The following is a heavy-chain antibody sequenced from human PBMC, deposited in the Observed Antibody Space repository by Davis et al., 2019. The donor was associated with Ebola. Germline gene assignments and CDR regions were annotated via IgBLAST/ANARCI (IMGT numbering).Heavy chain of an antibody. CDR2: ISGSGATT. CDR3: AKGGARYFYHYYGMDV. J-gene: IGHJ6*02. Sequence: GESLKISCAASGFTLSNYLMSWVRQAPGKGLEWVSGISGSGATTYYADSVKGRFTISRDNSKNTLYLQMNSLRADDTALYYCAKGGARYFYHYYGMDVWGQGTTVTVSS. V-gene: IGHV3-23*01. CDR1: GFTLSNYL. D-gene: IGHD2/OR15-2a*01.